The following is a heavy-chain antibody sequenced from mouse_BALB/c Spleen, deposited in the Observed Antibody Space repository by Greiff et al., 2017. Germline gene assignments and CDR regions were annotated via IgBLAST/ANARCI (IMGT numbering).Heavy chain of an antibody. CDR1: GYTFTDYY. CDR3: ARVRIYYYGSSLYYYAMDY. J-gene: IGHJ4*01. CDR2: IYPGSGNT. V-gene: IGHV1-77*01. D-gene: IGHD1-1*01. Sequence: QVQLKESGAELARPGASVKLSCKASGYTFTDYYINWVKQRTGQGLEWIGEIYPGSGNTYYNEKFKGKATLTADKSSSTAYMQLSSLTSEDSAVYFCARVRIYYYGSSLYYYAMDYWGQGTSVTVSS.